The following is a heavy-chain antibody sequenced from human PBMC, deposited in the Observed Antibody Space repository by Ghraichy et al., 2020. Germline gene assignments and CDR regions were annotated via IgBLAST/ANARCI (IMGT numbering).Heavy chain of an antibody. CDR2: ITSSSRSI. D-gene: IGHD4-23*01. CDR1: GFSFGSYN. V-gene: IGHV3-48*02. CDR3: ARGSRVVRFYYYDGMDV. J-gene: IGHJ6*02. Sequence: GGSLRLSCVGSGFSFGSYNMNWVRQSPGKGLEWVSYITSSSRSIFYADSVKGRFTISRDNAQNSLYLQMNNLRDEDTAIYYCARGSRVVRFYYYDGMDVWGQGTTVTVSS.